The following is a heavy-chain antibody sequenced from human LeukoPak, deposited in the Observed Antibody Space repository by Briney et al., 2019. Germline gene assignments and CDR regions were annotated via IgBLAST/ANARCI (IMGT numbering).Heavy chain of an antibody. CDR2: IKQDGSEK. Sequence: PGGSLRLSCAASGLTLSSYWMNWVRQAPGKGLEWVANIKQDGSEKNYVDSVKGRFTISRDNAKNSLYLQMNSLRAEDTAVYYCAKGPYSGSPYWFDYWGQGTLVTVSS. J-gene: IGHJ4*02. V-gene: IGHV3-7*03. D-gene: IGHD1-26*01. CDR3: AKGPYSGSPYWFDY. CDR1: GLTLSSYW.